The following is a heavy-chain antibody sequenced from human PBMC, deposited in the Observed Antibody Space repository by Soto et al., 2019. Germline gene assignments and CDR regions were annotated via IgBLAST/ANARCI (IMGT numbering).Heavy chain of an antibody. CDR1: GFTFSSYA. CDR2: ISGSGGST. CDR3: AKSQGGGGVLGGWNFDY. J-gene: IGHJ4*02. D-gene: IGHD3-10*01. V-gene: IGHV3-23*01. Sequence: HPGGSLRLSCAASGFTFSSYAMSWVRQAPGKGLEWVSAISGSGGSTYYADSVKGRFTISRDNSKNTLYLQMNSLRAEDTAVYYCAKSQGGGGVLGGWNFDYWGQGTLVTVSS.